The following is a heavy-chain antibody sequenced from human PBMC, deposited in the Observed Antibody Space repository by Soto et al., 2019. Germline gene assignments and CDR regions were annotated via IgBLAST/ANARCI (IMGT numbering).Heavy chain of an antibody. CDR3: ARDKVGYYDSSGYYRVSVPPDYYYGMDV. D-gene: IGHD3-22*01. CDR1: GGTFSSYA. J-gene: IGHJ6*02. V-gene: IGHV1-69*01. CDR2: IIPIFGTA. Sequence: QVQLVQSGAEVKKPGSSVKVSCKASGGTFSSYAISWVRQAPGQGLEWRGGIIPIFGTANYAQKFQGRVTITAEASPSTAYMELSSLRSEDTAVYYCARDKVGYYDSSGYYRVSVPPDYYYGMDVWGQGTTVTVSS.